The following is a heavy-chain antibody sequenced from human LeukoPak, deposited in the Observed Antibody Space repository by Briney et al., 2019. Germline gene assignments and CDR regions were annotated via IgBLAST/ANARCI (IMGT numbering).Heavy chain of an antibody. V-gene: IGHV4-61*01. Sequence: SETLSLTCTVSGGSVSSGYFYWSWIRQPPGKGLEWIGYSSTSGITNYNPSLKSRVTISLDTSNNQFSLKLSSVTAADTAVYYCESCSSTSCPYANFDYWGQGTLVTVSS. J-gene: IGHJ4*02. CDR2: SSTSGIT. CDR3: ESCSSTSCPYANFDY. D-gene: IGHD2-2*01. CDR1: GGSVSSGYFY.